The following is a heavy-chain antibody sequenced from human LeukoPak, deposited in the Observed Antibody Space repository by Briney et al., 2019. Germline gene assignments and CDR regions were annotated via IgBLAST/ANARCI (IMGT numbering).Heavy chain of an antibody. CDR1: GFTFSNYA. J-gene: IGHJ4*02. D-gene: IGHD3-9*01. CDR2: ITGSGGNT. CDR3: AKWGDYDVLTGYYVSDY. Sequence: GASLRLSFAASGFTFSNYAMSWVRQAPGKGLEWVSAITGSGGNTYYADSVKGRFTISRDNSKNTVFLQMNSLRAEDTAVYYCAKWGDYDVLTGYYVSDYWGQGTLVTVSS. V-gene: IGHV3-23*01.